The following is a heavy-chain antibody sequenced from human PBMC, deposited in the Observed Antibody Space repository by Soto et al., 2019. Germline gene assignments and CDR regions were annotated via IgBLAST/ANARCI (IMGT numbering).Heavy chain of an antibody. D-gene: IGHD3-10*01. J-gene: IGHJ4*02. V-gene: IGHV3-23*01. CDR1: GFPFSNYA. CDR2: ISGSGDDK. CDR3: AKGAYGSGSYDS. Sequence: GGSLRLSCAASGFPFSNYAMTWVRQSPGKGLEWVSAISGSGDDKSYADSVKGRFTISRDNSENTVYLQMNSLRAEDTATYYCAKGAYGSGSYDSWGQGALVTVSS.